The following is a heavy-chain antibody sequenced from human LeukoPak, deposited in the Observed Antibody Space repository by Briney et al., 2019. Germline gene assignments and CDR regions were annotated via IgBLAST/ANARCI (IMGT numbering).Heavy chain of an antibody. J-gene: IGHJ6*02. Sequence: GGSLRLSCAASGFTFSSYSMNWVRQAPGKGLEWVSYISSSSSTIHYADSVKGRFTISRDNAKNSLYLQMNSLRAEDTAVYYCAREGPYYDFWSGPPYGMDVWGQGTTVTVSS. CDR3: AREGPYYDFWSGPPYGMDV. D-gene: IGHD3-3*01. V-gene: IGHV3-48*01. CDR2: ISSSSSTI. CDR1: GFTFSSYS.